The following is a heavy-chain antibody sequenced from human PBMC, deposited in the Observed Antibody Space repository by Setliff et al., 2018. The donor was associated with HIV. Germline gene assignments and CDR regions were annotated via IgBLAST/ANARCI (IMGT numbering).Heavy chain of an antibody. D-gene: IGHD6-13*01. CDR3: ARAAAAGRPYYYYFGLDV. V-gene: IGHV4-4*09. CDR1: GGSISSYY. J-gene: IGHJ6*02. CDR2: IYSSGST. Sequence: SETLSPTCTVSGGSISSYYRCWIRQPPGKGLEWLGHIYSSGSTNYNPSLKSRVTISVDTSKNQFSLKLYSLPAADTAVYYCARAAAAGRPYYYYFGLDVWGQGTTVTVSS.